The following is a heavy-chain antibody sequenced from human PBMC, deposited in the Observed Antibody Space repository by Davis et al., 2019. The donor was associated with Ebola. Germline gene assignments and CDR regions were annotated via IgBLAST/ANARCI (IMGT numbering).Heavy chain of an antibody. J-gene: IGHJ4*02. CDR1: GGSFSGYY. Sequence: ESLKISCAVYGGSFSGYYWSWIRQPPGKGLEWIGEINHSGSTNYNPSLKSRVTISVDTSKNQFSLKLSSVTAADTAVYYCARGGWWLRSRGSFDYWGQGTLVTVSS. V-gene: IGHV4-34*01. CDR2: INHSGST. D-gene: IGHD5-12*01. CDR3: ARGGWWLRSRGSFDY.